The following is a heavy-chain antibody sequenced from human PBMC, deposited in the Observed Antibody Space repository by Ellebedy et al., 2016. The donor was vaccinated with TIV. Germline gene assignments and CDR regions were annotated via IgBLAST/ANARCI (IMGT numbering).Heavy chain of an antibody. CDR2: IYYRGST. CDR3: ARGIYYGPGSYYQGQSNWFDP. D-gene: IGHD3-10*01. V-gene: IGHV4-59*01. CDR1: GSPISSYY. J-gene: IGHJ5*02. Sequence: PSETLSLTCAVSGSPISSYYWTWIRQPPGRGLEWIGYIYYRGSTNYNPSLKSRITISLDTSKGQFSLELTSVTAADTAVYYCARGIYYGPGSYYQGQSNWFDPWGQGTLVTVSS.